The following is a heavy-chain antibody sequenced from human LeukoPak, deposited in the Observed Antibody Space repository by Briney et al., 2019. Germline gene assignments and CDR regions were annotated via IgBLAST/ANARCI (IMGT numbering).Heavy chain of an antibody. D-gene: IGHD3-16*02. Sequence: GGSLRLSCAASGFTFSSYGMHWVRQAPGKGLEWVAVISYDGSNKYYADSVKGRFTISRDNSKNTLYLQMNSLRAEDTAVYYCAKDAEDIYDYVWGSYRPSWFDPWGQGTLVTVSS. V-gene: IGHV3-30*18. CDR1: GFTFSSYG. CDR2: ISYDGSNK. CDR3: AKDAEDIYDYVWGSYRPSWFDP. J-gene: IGHJ5*02.